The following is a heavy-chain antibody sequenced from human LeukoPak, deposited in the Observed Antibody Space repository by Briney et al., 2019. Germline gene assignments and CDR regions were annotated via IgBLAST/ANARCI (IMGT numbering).Heavy chain of an antibody. CDR1: GGSISSYY. Sequence: SETLSLTCTVSGGSISSYYWSWIRQPPGKGLEWIGYIYYSGSTNYNPSLKSRVTISVDTSKNQFSLKLSSVTAADTAVYYCARDPSSGYALSWFDPWGQGTLVTVSS. J-gene: IGHJ5*02. V-gene: IGHV4-59*01. CDR3: ARDPSSGYALSWFDP. CDR2: IYYSGST. D-gene: IGHD5-12*01.